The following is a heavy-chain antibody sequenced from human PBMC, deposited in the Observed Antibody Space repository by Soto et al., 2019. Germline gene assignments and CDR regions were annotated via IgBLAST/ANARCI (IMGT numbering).Heavy chain of an antibody. CDR1: GFTFSSYA. J-gene: IGHJ6*02. CDR3: ARDVAPPVGMDV. V-gene: IGHV3-30-3*01. Sequence: QVQLVESGGGVVQPGRSLRLSCAASGFTFSSYAMHWVRQAPGKGLEWVAVISYDGSNKYYADSVKGRFTISRDNSKNTLYLQMNSVRAEDTAVYCCARDVAPPVGMDVWGQGTTVTVSS. CDR2: ISYDGSNK.